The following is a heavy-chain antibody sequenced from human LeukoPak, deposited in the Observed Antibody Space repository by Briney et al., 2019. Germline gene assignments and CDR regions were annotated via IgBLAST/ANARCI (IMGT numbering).Heavy chain of an antibody. CDR2: ISSSGTYI. V-gene: IGHV3-21*01. CDR1: GLTFSSYA. D-gene: IGHD2-2*01. CDR3: ARDQLGNQLHLFDY. Sequence: GGSLRLSCAVSGLTFSSYAMNWVRQAPGKGLEWVSSISSSGTYIYYADSVKGRFTISRDNAKNSLYLQMNSLRAEDTAVYYCARDQLGNQLHLFDYWGQGTLVTVSS. J-gene: IGHJ4*02.